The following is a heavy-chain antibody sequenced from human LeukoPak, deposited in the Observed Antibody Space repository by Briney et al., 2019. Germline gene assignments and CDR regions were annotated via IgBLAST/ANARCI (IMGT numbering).Heavy chain of an antibody. CDR3: ARMDRKYDTLTGFYYYGMDV. CDR2: ISAYNGNT. V-gene: IGHV1-18*01. Sequence: ASVKVSCKASGYTFTSYGISWVRQAPGQGLEWMGWISAYNGNTNYAQKLQGRVTMTTDTSTSTAYMELRSLRSDDTAVYYCARMDRKYDTLTGFYYYGMDVWGQGTTVTVSS. D-gene: IGHD3-9*01. J-gene: IGHJ6*02. CDR1: GYTFTSYG.